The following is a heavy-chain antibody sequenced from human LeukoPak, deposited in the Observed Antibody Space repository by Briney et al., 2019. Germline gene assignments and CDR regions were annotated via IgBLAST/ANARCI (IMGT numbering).Heavy chain of an antibody. J-gene: IGHJ3*02. CDR1: GGTFSSYA. CDR3: ASFVSVVPAAIDDAFDI. Sequence: GSSVKVSCKASGGTFSSYAISWVRQAPGQGLEWMGGIIPIFGTANYAQKFQGRVTITTDESTSTAYMELSSLRSEDTAVYYCASFVSVVPAAIDDAFDIWGQGTMVTVSS. D-gene: IGHD2-2*02. V-gene: IGHV1-69*05. CDR2: IIPIFGTA.